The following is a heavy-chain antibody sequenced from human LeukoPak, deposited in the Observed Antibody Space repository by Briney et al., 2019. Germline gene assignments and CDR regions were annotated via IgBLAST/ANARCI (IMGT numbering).Heavy chain of an antibody. V-gene: IGHV3-53*01. Sequence: PGGSLRLSCAASGFIVSSKYMSWVRQAPGKGLEWVSVIYSGGSTYYAASVEGRFTISRDNSKNTVYLQMNNLIVDDTAVYYCARAGPIDYWGQGILVTVSS. J-gene: IGHJ4*02. CDR1: GFIVSSKY. CDR3: ARAGPIDY. CDR2: IYSGGST.